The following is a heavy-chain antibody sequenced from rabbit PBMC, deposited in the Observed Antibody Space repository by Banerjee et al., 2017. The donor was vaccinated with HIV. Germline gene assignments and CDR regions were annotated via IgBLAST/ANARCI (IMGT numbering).Heavy chain of an antibody. CDR3: AREGGYAGAGYAFNL. V-gene: IGHV1S45*01. J-gene: IGHJ4*01. CDR2: IYTGSGST. D-gene: IGHD4-2*01. CDR1: GFSFSSGYD. Sequence: QEQLEESGGGLVKPEGSLTLTCKASGFSFSSGYDMCWVRQAPGKGLEWIGCIYTGSGSTDYASWVNGRFTISKTSSTTVTLQMASLTAADTATYFCAREGGYAGAGYAFNLWGQGTLVTVS.